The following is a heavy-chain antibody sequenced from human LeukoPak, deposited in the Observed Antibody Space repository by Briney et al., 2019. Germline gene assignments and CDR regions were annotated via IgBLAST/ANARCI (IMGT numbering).Heavy chain of an antibody. CDR2: IYTSGST. D-gene: IGHD1-14*01. CDR3: ARDRDHEPYYFDY. J-gene: IGHJ4*02. Sequence: SETLSLTCTVSGGSISRYYWSWIRQPAGKGLEWIGRIYTSGSTNYNPSLKSRVTMSVDTSKNQFSLKLSSVTAADTAVYYCARDRDHEPYYFDYWGQGTLVTVSS. V-gene: IGHV4-4*07. CDR1: GGSISRYY.